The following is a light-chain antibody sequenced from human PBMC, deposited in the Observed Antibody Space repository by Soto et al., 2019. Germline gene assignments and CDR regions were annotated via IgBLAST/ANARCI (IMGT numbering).Light chain of an antibody. CDR3: QQRSKWPPSIT. CDR1: QSVTTY. V-gene: IGKV3-11*01. J-gene: IGKJ5*01. Sequence: IVLTQSPATLSLSPVEIANMCFMASQSVTTYLAWYQQKPGQAPRLLIYDASDRATGIPARFSGSGSGTDFTLTISSLEPEDFAVYYCQQRSKWPPSITFGQGTRWRL. CDR2: DAS.